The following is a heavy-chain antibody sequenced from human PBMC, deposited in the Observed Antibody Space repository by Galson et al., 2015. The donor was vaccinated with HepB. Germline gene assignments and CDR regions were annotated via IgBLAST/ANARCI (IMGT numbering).Heavy chain of an antibody. D-gene: IGHD2-8*02. CDR3: ATYVIGAGGRSY. CDR2: TYDTGSI. Sequence: ETLSLTCTVSSGSISDYHWSWIRQPPGKGLEWIGQTYDTGSIKYNPSLGSRVTISVDMFRRQFSLRLTSVTAADTAVYFCATYVIGAGGRSYWGQGTLITVSS. J-gene: IGHJ4*02. V-gene: IGHV4-59*08. CDR1: SGSISDYH.